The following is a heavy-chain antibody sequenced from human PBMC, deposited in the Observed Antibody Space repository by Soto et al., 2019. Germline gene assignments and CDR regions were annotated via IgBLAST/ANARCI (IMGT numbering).Heavy chain of an antibody. D-gene: IGHD3-22*01. V-gene: IGHV3-23*01. Sequence: GGSLRLSCAASGFTFSSYAMSWVRQAPGKGLEWVSAISGSGGSTYYADSVKGRFTISRDNSKNTLYLQMNSLRAEDTAVYYCAKDLYYYDSSGYSPLFDYWGQGTLVTVSS. CDR2: ISGSGGST. CDR1: GFTFSSYA. J-gene: IGHJ4*02. CDR3: AKDLYYYDSSGYSPLFDY.